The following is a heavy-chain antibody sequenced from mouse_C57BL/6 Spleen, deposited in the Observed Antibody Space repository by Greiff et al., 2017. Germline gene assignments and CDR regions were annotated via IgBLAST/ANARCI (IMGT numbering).Heavy chain of an antibody. D-gene: IGHD3-2*02. CDR2: INPNNGGT. V-gene: IGHV1-26*01. CDR1: GYTFTDYY. J-gene: IGHJ2*01. CDR3: ARRSLDSSGFDY. Sequence: EVQLQQSGPELVKPGASVKISCKASGYTFTDYYMNWVKQSHGKSLEWIGDINPNNGGTSYNQKFKGKATLTVDKSSSTAYMELRSLTSEDSAVYYCARRSLDSSGFDYWGQGTTLTVSS.